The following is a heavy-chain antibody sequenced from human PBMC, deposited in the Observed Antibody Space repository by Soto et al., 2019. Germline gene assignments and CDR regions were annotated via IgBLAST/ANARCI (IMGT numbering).Heavy chain of an antibody. J-gene: IGHJ4*02. Sequence: PGGSLRLSCAASGFSFNTYSMNWVRQGPGKGLEWLSYISGDSSITRYAESVKGRFSISRDNGKNSLSLQMDSLRAEDTAVYYCARDLIGSRWPYYFDSRGQGTPVTVSS. D-gene: IGHD3-10*01. V-gene: IGHV3-48*01. CDR1: GFSFNTYS. CDR2: ISGDSSIT. CDR3: ARDLIGSRWPYYFDS.